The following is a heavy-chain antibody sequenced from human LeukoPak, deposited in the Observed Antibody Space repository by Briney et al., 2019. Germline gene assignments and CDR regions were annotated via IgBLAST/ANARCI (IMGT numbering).Heavy chain of an antibody. V-gene: IGHV3-23*01. Sequence: GGSLRLSCAASGFTFSNYGMNWVRQAPGKGLEWVSVISDRGGKTHYADSVKGRFTISRDNSKNTLYLQMNSLRLEDTAVYYCATRPGYSAFDYWGQGTLVTVSS. CDR1: GFTFSNYG. D-gene: IGHD1-1*01. CDR2: ISDRGGKT. J-gene: IGHJ4*02. CDR3: ATRPGYSAFDY.